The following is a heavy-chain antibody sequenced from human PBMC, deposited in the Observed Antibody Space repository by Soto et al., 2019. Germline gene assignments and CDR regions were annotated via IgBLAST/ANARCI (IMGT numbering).Heavy chain of an antibody. Sequence: EVQLVESGGGLVQPGGSLRPSCAASGFTFSTYEMNWVRQAPGKGLECISYISSSGSDIYYADSVMGRFTISRDNAKNSLYLQMNSLRAEDTAVYYCARGVYYFDYWGQGTLVTVSS. V-gene: IGHV3-48*03. CDR3: ARGVYYFDY. J-gene: IGHJ4*02. D-gene: IGHD2-8*01. CDR1: GFTFSTYE. CDR2: ISSSGSDI.